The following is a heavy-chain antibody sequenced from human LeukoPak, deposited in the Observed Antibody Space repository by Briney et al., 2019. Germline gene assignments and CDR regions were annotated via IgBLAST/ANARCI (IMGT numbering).Heavy chain of an antibody. CDR2: INHSGST. V-gene: IGHV4-34*01. Sequence: SETLSLTCAVYGGSFSGYYWSWIRQPPGKGLGWIGEINHSGSTNYNPSLKSRVTISVDTSKNQFSLKLSSVTAADTAVYYCARIPYSGYDFYSFDYWGQGTLVTVSS. D-gene: IGHD5-12*01. CDR1: GGSFSGYY. J-gene: IGHJ4*02. CDR3: ARIPYSGYDFYSFDY.